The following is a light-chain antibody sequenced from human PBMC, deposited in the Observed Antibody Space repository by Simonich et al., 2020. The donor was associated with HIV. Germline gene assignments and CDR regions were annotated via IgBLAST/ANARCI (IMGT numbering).Light chain of an antibody. CDR3: QQSYSTPMYT. CDR1: QGICSW. V-gene: IGKV1-12*01. CDR2: AAS. Sequence: DIQMTQSPSSVSAAVGDRVTITCRASQGICSWFAWSQQKPGKAPTLLIFAASSLQSWVPSRFSGSGSGTDFTLTISSLQPEDFATYYCQQSYSTPMYTFGQGTKLEIK. J-gene: IGKJ2*01.